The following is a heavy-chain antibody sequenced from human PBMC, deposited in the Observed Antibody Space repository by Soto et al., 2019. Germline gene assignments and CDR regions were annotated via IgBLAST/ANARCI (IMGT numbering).Heavy chain of an antibody. D-gene: IGHD1-1*01. CDR2: ISSSSSDI. CDR3: ARDSRYNWNDYGMDV. Sequence: GGSLRLSCAASGFTFSSYSMNWVRQAPGKGLEWVSSISSSSSDIYYADSVKGRFTISRDNAKNSLYLQMNSLRAEDTAVYYCARDSRYNWNDYGMDVWGQGTTVTVSS. J-gene: IGHJ6*02. V-gene: IGHV3-21*01. CDR1: GFTFSSYS.